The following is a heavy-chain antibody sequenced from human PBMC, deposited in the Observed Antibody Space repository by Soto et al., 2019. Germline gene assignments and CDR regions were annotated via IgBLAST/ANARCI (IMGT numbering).Heavy chain of an antibody. CDR1: GGSFSGYY. D-gene: IGHD3-10*01. Sequence: PSETLSLTCAVYGGSFSGYYWSWIRQPPGKGLEWIGEINHSGSTNYNPSLKSRVTISVDTSKNQFSLKLSSVTAADTAVYYCARGHGSGSYSYYYYYGMDVWGQGTTVTVSS. CDR3: ARGHGSGSYSYYYYYGMDV. J-gene: IGHJ6*02. CDR2: INHSGST. V-gene: IGHV4-34*01.